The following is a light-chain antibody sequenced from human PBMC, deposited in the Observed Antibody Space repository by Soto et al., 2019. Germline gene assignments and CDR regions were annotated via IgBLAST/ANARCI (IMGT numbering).Light chain of an antibody. Sequence: EIVLTQSPGTLSLSPGERATLSCRASQSVSSSYLAWYQQKPGQAPRLLIYGASSRATGIPDRFSGSGSGTDFTLTISRMEPEDFAVYYCKQYGSSPPYTFGQGTKLEIK. V-gene: IGKV3-20*01. CDR2: GAS. CDR3: KQYGSSPPYT. CDR1: QSVSSSY. J-gene: IGKJ2*01.